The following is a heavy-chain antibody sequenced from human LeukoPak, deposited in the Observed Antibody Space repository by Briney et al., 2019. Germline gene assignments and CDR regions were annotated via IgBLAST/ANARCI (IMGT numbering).Heavy chain of an antibody. J-gene: IGHJ4*02. CDR3: ARDYCSGGRCPLF. V-gene: IGHV1-18*01. Sequence: ASVKVSCKASGYRFTTYGITWVRQAPGQGLEWMGWISPYNADTNYAQKYQDRVIMTTDTITSTAYMGLRSLRSDDTAVYYCARDYCSGGRCPLFWGQGTLVTVSS. D-gene: IGHD2-15*01. CDR2: ISPYNADT. CDR1: GYRFTTYG.